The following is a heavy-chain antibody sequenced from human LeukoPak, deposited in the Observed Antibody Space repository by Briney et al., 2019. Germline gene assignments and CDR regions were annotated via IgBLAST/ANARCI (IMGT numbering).Heavy chain of an antibody. Sequence: GGSLRLSCAASGFTFSSYGMHWVRQAPGKGLEWVAVISYDGSNKYYADSVKGRFTISRDNSKNTLYLQMNSLRAEDTAVYYCAKDLKQWLRSPFDYWGQGVLVTVSS. CDR1: GFTFSSYG. D-gene: IGHD5-12*01. CDR3: AKDLKQWLRSPFDY. CDR2: ISYDGSNK. J-gene: IGHJ4*02. V-gene: IGHV3-30*18.